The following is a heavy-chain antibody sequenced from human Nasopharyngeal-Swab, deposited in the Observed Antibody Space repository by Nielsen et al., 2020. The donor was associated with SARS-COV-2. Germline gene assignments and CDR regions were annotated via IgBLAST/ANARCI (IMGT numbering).Heavy chain of an antibody. CDR3: ARDLVGATY. CDR1: GFTFSSYA. V-gene: IGHV3-30*04. CDR2: ISYDGSNK. J-gene: IGHJ4*02. D-gene: IGHD1-26*01. Sequence: GESLKISCAASGFTFSSYAMHWVRQAPGKGLEWVAVISYDGSNKYYADSVKGRFTISRDNSKNTLYLQMNSLRAVDTAVYYCARDLVGATYWGQGTLVTVSS.